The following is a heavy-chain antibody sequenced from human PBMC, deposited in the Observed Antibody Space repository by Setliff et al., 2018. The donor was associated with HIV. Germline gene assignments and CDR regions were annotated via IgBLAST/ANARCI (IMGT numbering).Heavy chain of an antibody. CDR2: ISGRSSDP. CDR3: VRPVREPVD. V-gene: IGHV3-11*03. Sequence: PGESLKISCAASGFTFSDYYMGWIRQAPGKGLEWVSYISGRSSDPNYADSVKGRFTISRDNAKNSVYLQMNSLRAEDTAMYYCVRPVREPVDRGRGTLVTVSS. J-gene: IGHJ4*02. CDR1: GFTFSDYY. D-gene: IGHD6-19*01.